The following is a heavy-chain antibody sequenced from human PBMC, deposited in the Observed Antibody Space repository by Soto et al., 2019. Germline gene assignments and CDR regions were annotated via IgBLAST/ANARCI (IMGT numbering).Heavy chain of an antibody. J-gene: IGHJ6*02. Sequence: SETLSLTCAVSGGSISSSTYYWGWIRQPPGKGLEWIGSIYYSGSTNYNPSLKSRVTISVDTSNNQFSLKLSSVTAADMAVYYCARHRINYGMDVWGQGTTVTVSS. CDR1: GGSISSSTYY. CDR3: ARHRINYGMDV. V-gene: IGHV4-39*01. CDR2: IYYSGST.